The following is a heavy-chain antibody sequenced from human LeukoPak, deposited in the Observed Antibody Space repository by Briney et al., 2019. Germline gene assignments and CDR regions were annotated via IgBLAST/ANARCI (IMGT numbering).Heavy chain of an antibody. Sequence: GGSLRLSCAASGFTFSDYYMSWIRQAPGKGLEWVSCISSSGSTIYYADSVKGRFTISRDNAKNSLYLQMNSLRAEDTAVYYCASPDSVAGHNFDYWGQGTLVTVSS. CDR3: ASPDSVAGHNFDY. CDR1: GFTFSDYY. J-gene: IGHJ4*02. D-gene: IGHD6-19*01. CDR2: ISSSGSTI. V-gene: IGHV3-11*01.